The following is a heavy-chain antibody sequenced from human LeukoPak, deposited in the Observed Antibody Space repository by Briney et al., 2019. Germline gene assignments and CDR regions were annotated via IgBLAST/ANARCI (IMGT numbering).Heavy chain of an antibody. CDR3: ARGSGVTIFGVVSWFDP. CDR1: GGSISSYY. V-gene: IGHV4-4*07. D-gene: IGHD3-3*01. Sequence: PSETLSLTCTVSGGSISSYYWSWLRQPAGKGLEWIGRIYTSGSTNYNPSLKSRVTMSVDTSKNQFSLKLSSVTAADTAVYYCARGSGVTIFGVVSWFDPWGQGTLVTVSS. J-gene: IGHJ5*02. CDR2: IYTSGST.